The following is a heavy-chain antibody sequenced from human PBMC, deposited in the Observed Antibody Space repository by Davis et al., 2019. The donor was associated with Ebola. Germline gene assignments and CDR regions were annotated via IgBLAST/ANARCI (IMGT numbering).Heavy chain of an antibody. CDR1: GGSFSGYY. CDR3: ASSIFGVTIMSYFEY. CDR2: INHSGST. V-gene: IGHV4-34*01. J-gene: IGHJ4*02. Sequence: SETLSLTCAVYGGSFSGYYWSWIRQPPGKGLEWIGEINHSGSTNYNPSLKSRVTISVDTSKNQFSLKLSSVTAADTAVYYCASSIFGVTIMSYFEYWGRGTPVTVSS. D-gene: IGHD3-3*01.